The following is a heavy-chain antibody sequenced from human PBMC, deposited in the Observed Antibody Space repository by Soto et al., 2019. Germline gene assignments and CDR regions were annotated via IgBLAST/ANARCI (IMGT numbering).Heavy chain of an antibody. Sequence: SETLSLTCTVSGGSISSSSYYWGWIRQPPGKGLEWIGSIYYSGSTYYNPSLKSRVTISVDTSKNQFSLKLSSVTAADTVVYYCATHFRGLVYYYYYGMDVWGQGTTVTVSS. V-gene: IGHV4-39*01. CDR3: ATHFRGLVYYYYYGMDV. J-gene: IGHJ6*02. CDR2: IYYSGST. D-gene: IGHD6-6*01. CDR1: GGSISSSSYY.